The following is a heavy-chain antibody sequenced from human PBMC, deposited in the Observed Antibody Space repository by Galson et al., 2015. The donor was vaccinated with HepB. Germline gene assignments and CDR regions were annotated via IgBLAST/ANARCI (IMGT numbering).Heavy chain of an antibody. CDR2: INAGNGNT. Sequence: SVKVSCKASGYTFAGYAMHWVRQAPGQRLEWMGWINAGNGNTKYSQKFQGRVTITRDTSASTAYMELSSLRSEDTAVYYCAISDYYGAGSWWSWNTNDYWGQGTLVTVSS. V-gene: IGHV1-3*01. CDR1: GYTFAGYA. CDR3: AISDYYGAGSWWSWNTNDY. J-gene: IGHJ4*02. D-gene: IGHD3-10*01.